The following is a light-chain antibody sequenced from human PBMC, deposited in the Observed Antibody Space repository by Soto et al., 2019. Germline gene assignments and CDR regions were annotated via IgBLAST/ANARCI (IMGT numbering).Light chain of an antibody. CDR3: QQYYRPWT. Sequence: DIVMTQSPDSLAVSLGERATINCKSSQSVLYSSNNKNYLAWYQQKPRQPPKLLIYWASTRESGVPDRFSGSGSGTDFTLTISSLQAEDVAVYYCQQYYRPWTFGQETKVEIK. V-gene: IGKV4-1*01. J-gene: IGKJ1*01. CDR2: WAS. CDR1: QSVLYSSNNKNY.